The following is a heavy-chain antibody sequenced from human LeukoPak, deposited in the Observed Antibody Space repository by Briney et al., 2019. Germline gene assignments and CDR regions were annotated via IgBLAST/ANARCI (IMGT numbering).Heavy chain of an antibody. V-gene: IGHV1-8*03. D-gene: IGHD5-12*01. CDR3: ARGSMGGGYAY. J-gene: IGHJ4*02. CDR1: GGTFSSYA. Sequence: GASVKVSCKASGGTFSSYAINWVRQATGQGLEWMGWMNPNSGNTGYAQKFQGRVTITRNTSISTAYMELSSLRSEDTAVYYCARGSMGGGYAYWGQGTLVTVSS. CDR2: MNPNSGNT.